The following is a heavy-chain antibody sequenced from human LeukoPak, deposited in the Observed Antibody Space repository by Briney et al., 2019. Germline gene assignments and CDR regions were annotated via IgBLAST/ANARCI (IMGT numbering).Heavy chain of an antibody. CDR2: IYPGDSDT. CDR1: GCSFTNYW. V-gene: IGHV5-51*01. D-gene: IGHD2-15*01. CDR3: ARRDQNCSGGSCYPYYFDY. Sequence: GESLKISCKGSGCSFTNYWFGWVRQLPGKGLEWMGIIYPGDSDTRYSPSFQGQVTISADKSISTAYLQWSSLKASDTAMYYCARRDQNCSGGSCYPYYFDYWGQGTLVTVSS. J-gene: IGHJ4*02.